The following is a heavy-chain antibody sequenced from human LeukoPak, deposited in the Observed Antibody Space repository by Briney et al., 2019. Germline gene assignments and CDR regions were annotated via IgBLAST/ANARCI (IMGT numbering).Heavy chain of an antibody. CDR1: GFTFSFYN. V-gene: IGHV3-7*04. Sequence: HSGGSLRLSCAASGFTFSFYNMNWVRQAPGKGLEWVANIKQDGSKKSYVDSVKGRFTISRDNAKNSLYLQMNSLRAEDTAIYYCTRVGYIDEGIDYWGQGTLVTVSS. D-gene: IGHD5-24*01. CDR2: IKQDGSKK. CDR3: TRVGYIDEGIDY. J-gene: IGHJ4*02.